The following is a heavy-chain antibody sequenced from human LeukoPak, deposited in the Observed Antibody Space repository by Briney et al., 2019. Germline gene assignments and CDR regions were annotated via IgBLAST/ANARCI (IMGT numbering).Heavy chain of an antibody. CDR1: GGSISSYY. J-gene: IGHJ6*02. D-gene: IGHD3-3*01. CDR3: ARHLGRVGSYYDFWSGYTNYYGMDV. Sequence: PSETLSLTCTVSGGSISSYYWSWIRQPPGKGLEWIGYIYYSGSTNYNPSLKSRVTISVDTSKNQFSLKLSSVTAADTAVYYCARHLGRVGSYYDFWSGYTNYYGMDVWGQGTTVTVSS. V-gene: IGHV4-59*08. CDR2: IYYSGST.